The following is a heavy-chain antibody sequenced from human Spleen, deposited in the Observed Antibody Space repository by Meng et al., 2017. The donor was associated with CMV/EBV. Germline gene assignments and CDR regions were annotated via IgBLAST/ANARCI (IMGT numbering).Heavy chain of an antibody. CDR1: GGSFSGYY. J-gene: IGHJ2*01. CDR3: ARSTYYYDSSGRRGRYFDL. V-gene: IGHV4-34*01. CDR2: INHSGST. Sequence: QVSLQQWGAGTFKPSETPSLTYAVNGGSFSGYYWSWIRQPPGKGLEWIGEINHSGSTNYNPSLKSRVTISVDTSKNQFSLKLSSVTAADTAVYYCARSTYYYDSSGRRGRYFDLWGRGTLVTVSS. D-gene: IGHD3-22*01.